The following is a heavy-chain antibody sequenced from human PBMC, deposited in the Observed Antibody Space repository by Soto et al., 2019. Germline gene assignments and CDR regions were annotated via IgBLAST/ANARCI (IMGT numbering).Heavy chain of an antibody. V-gene: IGHV4-34*01. CDR2: INHSGST. J-gene: IGHJ5*02. CDR3: ARGPSPDIAGVPAAMRYWFDP. D-gene: IGHD2-2*01. Sequence: SETLSLTCAVYGGSFSGYYWSWIRQPPGKGLEWIGEINHSGSTNYNPSLKSRVTISVDTSKNQFSLKLSSVTAADTAVYYCARGPSPDIAGVPAAMRYWFDPWGQGTLVTVS. CDR1: GGSFSGYY.